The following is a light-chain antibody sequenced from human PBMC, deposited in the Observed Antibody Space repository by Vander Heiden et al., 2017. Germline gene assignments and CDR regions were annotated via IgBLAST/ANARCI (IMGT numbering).Light chain of an antibody. CDR2: AAS. CDR1: QGISSY. Sequence: DIQLTQSPSFLSASVGDRVTITCRASQGISSYLAWYQQKPGKAPKLLIYAASTLQSGVPSRFSGSGPGTEFTLTISSLQPEDFATYYCQQLNSSPLTFGGGTKVEIK. CDR3: QQLNSSPLT. J-gene: IGKJ4*01. V-gene: IGKV1-9*01.